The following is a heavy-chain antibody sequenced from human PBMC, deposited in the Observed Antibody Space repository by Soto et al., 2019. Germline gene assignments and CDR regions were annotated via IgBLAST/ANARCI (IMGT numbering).Heavy chain of an antibody. CDR1: GFTFNIHG. V-gene: IGHV3-23*01. J-gene: IGHJ4*02. CDR3: AKSRSMDS. Sequence: GGSLRLSCATSGFTFNIHGMSWVRQAPGKGLECVSVISSSGDTTYYADSVKGRFTVSRDNSKNTLFLQMDSLRAEDTAVYYCAKSRSMDSWGQGTLVTVSS. CDR2: ISSSGDTT.